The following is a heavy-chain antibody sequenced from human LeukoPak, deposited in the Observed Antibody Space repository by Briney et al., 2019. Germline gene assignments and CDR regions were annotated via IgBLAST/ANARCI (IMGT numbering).Heavy chain of an antibody. D-gene: IGHD3-22*01. Sequence: NPGGSLRLSCAASGFTFSNAWMSWVRQAPGKGLEWVGRIKSKPNNYATAYAASVRGRFTISRDDSKNTAYLQLNSLRPEDTAVYYCTSNYYDSSPWRLDPWGQGTLITVSS. V-gene: IGHV3-15*01. CDR2: IKSKPNNYAT. CDR1: GFTFSNAW. J-gene: IGHJ5*02. CDR3: TSNYYDSSPWRLDP.